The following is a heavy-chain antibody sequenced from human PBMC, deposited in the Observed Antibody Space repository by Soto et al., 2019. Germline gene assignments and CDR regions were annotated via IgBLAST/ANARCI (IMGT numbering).Heavy chain of an antibody. Sequence: PWVLLRLSCAAAGLNFINYGSSWVRQDTGKGLERVSFITTSSSNKYYADSVNGRFTISRDNSKNTLYLQMNSLRAEDTAVYYCARGPGRERLATQPKWLRPDYYYYYMDVWGKGTTVTVSS. CDR1: GLNFINYG. CDR3: ARGPGRERLATQPKWLRPDYYYYYMDV. CDR2: ITTSSSNK. V-gene: IGHV3-23*01. J-gene: IGHJ6*03. D-gene: IGHD5-12*01.